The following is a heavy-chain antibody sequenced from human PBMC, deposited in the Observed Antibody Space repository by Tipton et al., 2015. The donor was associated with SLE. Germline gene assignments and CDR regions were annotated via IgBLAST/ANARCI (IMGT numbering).Heavy chain of an antibody. CDR3: AREVGDSEGWGYFYYMDV. J-gene: IGHJ6*03. D-gene: IGHD5-18*01. Sequence: TLSLTCTVSGGSINSDDYHWSWIRQPAGKGLEWIGRIYSSGSTNYNPSLKSRVTISVDTSKNQFSLKLSSVTAADTAIYYCAREVGDSEGWGYFYYMDVWGKGTTVTVSS. V-gene: IGHV4-61*02. CDR1: GGSINSDDYH. CDR2: IYSSGST.